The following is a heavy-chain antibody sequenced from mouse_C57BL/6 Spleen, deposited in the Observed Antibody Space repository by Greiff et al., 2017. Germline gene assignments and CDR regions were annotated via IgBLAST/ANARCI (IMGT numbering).Heavy chain of an antibody. CDR1: GYAFSSSW. D-gene: IGHD2-5*01. V-gene: IGHV1-82*01. CDR3: ARENYYSKSYWYFDV. Sequence: QVQLQQSGPELVKPGASVKISCKASGYAFSSSWMNWVKQRPGKGLEWIGRIYPGDGDTNYNGKFKGKATLTADKSSSTAYMQLSSLTSEDSAVYFCARENYYSKSYWYFDVWGTGTTVTVSS. J-gene: IGHJ1*03. CDR2: IYPGDGDT.